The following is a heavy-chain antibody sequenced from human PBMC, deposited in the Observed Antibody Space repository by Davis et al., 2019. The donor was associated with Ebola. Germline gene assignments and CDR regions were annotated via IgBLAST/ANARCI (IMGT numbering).Heavy chain of an antibody. CDR3: AKVVHYYDSSGYTYYFDY. D-gene: IGHD3-22*01. CDR1: GFTFSSYA. Sequence: PGGSLRLSCAASGFTFSSYAMSWVRQAPGKGLEWVSAISGSGGSTYYADSVKGRFTISRDNSKNTLYLQMNSLRAEDTAVYYCAKVVHYYDSSGYTYYFDYWGQGTLVTVSS. V-gene: IGHV3-23*01. J-gene: IGHJ4*02. CDR2: ISGSGGST.